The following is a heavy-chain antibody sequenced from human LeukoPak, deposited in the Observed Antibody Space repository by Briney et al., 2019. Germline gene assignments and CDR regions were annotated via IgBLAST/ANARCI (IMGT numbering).Heavy chain of an antibody. Sequence: GGTLRLSCAVSGFNFSTYWLHWVRQTPGKGLVWVSLINTDGSATTYAASEKRRFTVSSDNEKNSLLLQMNMLSVDDTAVYYCGRGTAATAGIEYWGQGTVVSVSS. D-gene: IGHD6-13*01. CDR3: GRGTAATAGIEY. J-gene: IGHJ4*02. V-gene: IGHV3-74*01. CDR1: GFNFSTYW. CDR2: INTDGSAT.